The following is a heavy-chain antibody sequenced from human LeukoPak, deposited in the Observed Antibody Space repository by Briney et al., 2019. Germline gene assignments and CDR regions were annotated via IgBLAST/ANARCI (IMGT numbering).Heavy chain of an antibody. Sequence: ASVKVSCKASGYTFTGYYMHWVRQAPGQGLEWMVWINPNSGGTNYAQKFQGRVTMTRDTSISTAYMELSRLRSDDTAVYYCASRPRKYSSSSSAFDIWGQGTMVTVSS. CDR3: ASRPRKYSSSSSAFDI. CDR2: INPNSGGT. CDR1: GYTFTGYY. D-gene: IGHD6-6*01. V-gene: IGHV1-2*02. J-gene: IGHJ3*02.